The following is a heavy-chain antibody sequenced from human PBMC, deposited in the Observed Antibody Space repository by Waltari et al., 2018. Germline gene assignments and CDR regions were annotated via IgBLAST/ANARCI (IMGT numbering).Heavy chain of an antibody. CDR2: IKHNGRT. D-gene: IGHD4-17*01. CDR1: GGSFSGYY. J-gene: IGHJ4*02. V-gene: IGHV4-34*01. CDR3: ARGTVIDY. Sequence: QVQLQQWGAGLLKPSEPLSLTCAVYGGSFSGYYWRWIRQHPGKGLDWIGEIKHNGRTNDKPSLKSRVTISVDTSKNQFALKLSSVTAADTAVYYCARGTVIDYWGQGTLVTVSS.